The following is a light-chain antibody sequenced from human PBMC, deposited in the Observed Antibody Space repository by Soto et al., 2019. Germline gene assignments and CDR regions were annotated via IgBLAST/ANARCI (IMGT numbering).Light chain of an antibody. CDR1: STDVGGFNY. Sequence: QSALTQPASVSGSHGQSIAISCTGTSTDVGGFNYVSWYQQHPGKAPKLMIYDVSYRPSGVSDRFSGSKSGSTASLTISGLQAEDEADYYCSSYTSSSTFVFGTGTKVTVL. V-gene: IGLV2-14*01. CDR2: DVS. CDR3: SSYTSSSTFV. J-gene: IGLJ1*01.